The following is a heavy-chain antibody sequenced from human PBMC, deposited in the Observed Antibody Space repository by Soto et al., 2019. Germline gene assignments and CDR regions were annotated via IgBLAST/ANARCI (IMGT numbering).Heavy chain of an antibody. CDR2: INWNGRNR. Sequence: GGSLRLSCAASGCSIDDYGMSWVRQVPGKGLEWVAGINWNGRNRDYADSVKGRFTISRDDAKSSLYLQMNSVRPEDTALYYCARASPRGRYFDWLIFPLGYWGQGTLVTVSS. CDR1: GCSIDDYG. J-gene: IGHJ4*02. D-gene: IGHD3-9*01. V-gene: IGHV3-20*04. CDR3: ARASPRGRYFDWLIFPLGY.